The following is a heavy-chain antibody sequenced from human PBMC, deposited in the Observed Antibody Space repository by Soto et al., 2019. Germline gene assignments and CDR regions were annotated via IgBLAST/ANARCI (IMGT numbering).Heavy chain of an antibody. J-gene: IGHJ6*02. V-gene: IGHV1-2*04. CDR3: ARGDSTDCSNGVCSFFYNHDMDV. Sequence: QVQLVQSGAEVKKPGASVKVSCQASGYSFTDYHIHWVRQAPGQGLEWLGRINPKSGGTSTAQKFQGWVTMTTDTSISTSSMELTRLTSDDTAIYYCARGDSTDCSNGVCSFFYNHDMDVWGQVTTVTVSS. CDR1: GYSFTDYH. CDR2: INPKSGGT. D-gene: IGHD2-8*01.